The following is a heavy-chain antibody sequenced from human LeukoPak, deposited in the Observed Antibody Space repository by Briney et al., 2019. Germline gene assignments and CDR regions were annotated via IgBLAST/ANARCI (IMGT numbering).Heavy chain of an antibody. D-gene: IGHD3-3*01. CDR3: AKADRITIFGVVRCFDY. CDR2: ISGSGGST. CDR1: GFTFSSYA. Sequence: GGSLRLSCAASGFTFSSYAMSWARQAPGKGLEWVSAISGSGGSTYYADSVKGRFTISRDNSKNTLYLQMNSLRAEDTAVYYCAKADRITIFGVVRCFDYWGQGTLVTVSS. J-gene: IGHJ4*02. V-gene: IGHV3-23*01.